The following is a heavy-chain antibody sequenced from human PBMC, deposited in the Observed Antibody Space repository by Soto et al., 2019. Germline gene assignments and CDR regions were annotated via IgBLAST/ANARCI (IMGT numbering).Heavy chain of an antibody. Sequence: GGSLRLPCAASGFTFSSYAMHWVRQAPGKGLEWVAVISYDGSNKYYADSVKGRFTISRDNSKNTLYLQMNSLRAEDTAVYYCARDSLLETVAQSVPGIAFAGCFDYWGQGTLVTVS. CDR3: ARDSLLETVAQSVPGIAFAGCFDY. CDR1: GFTFSSYA. D-gene: IGHD2-21*01. J-gene: IGHJ4*02. V-gene: IGHV3-30-3*01. CDR2: ISYDGSNK.